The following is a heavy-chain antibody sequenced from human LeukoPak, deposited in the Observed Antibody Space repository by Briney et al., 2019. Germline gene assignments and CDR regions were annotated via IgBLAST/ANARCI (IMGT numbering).Heavy chain of an antibody. V-gene: IGHV1-2*02. D-gene: IGHD3-10*01. CDR2: INPNSGGT. J-gene: IGHJ6*03. CDR3: ARAYGSGSIYYYYYMDV. CDR1: GYTFTGYY. Sequence: ASVKVSCKASGYTFTGYYMHWVRQAPGQGLEWMGWINPNSGGTNYAQKFQGRVTMTRGTSISTAYMELSRLRSDDTAVYYCARAYGSGSIYYYYYMDVWGKGTTVTISS.